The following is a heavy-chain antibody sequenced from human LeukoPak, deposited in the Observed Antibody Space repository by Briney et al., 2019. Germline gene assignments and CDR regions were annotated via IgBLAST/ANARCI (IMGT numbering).Heavy chain of an antibody. J-gene: IGHJ6*03. CDR2: IGTSSTTI. CDR3: ARFAAGGSYYYYMDV. CDR1: EFTFSSYT. D-gene: IGHD6-25*01. V-gene: IGHV3-48*01. Sequence: GGSLRLSCAASEFTFSSYTMNWVRQPPGKGLEWVSNIGTSSTTIYYADSVKGRFTISRDNAKNSLYLQMNSLRADDTAVYYCARFAAGGSYYYYMDVWGKGTTVTVSS.